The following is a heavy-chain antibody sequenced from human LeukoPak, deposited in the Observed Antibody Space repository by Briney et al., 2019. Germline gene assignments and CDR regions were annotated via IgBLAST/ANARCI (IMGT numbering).Heavy chain of an antibody. Sequence: ASVKVACKASGYTLTSYGISWVRQAPGQGLEWMGWISAYNGNTNYAQKLQGRVTMTTDTSTSTAYMELRSLRSDDTAVYYCARDGQWFGEGPTRIRDYWGQGALVTVSS. CDR3: ARDGQWFGEGPTRIRDY. J-gene: IGHJ4*02. D-gene: IGHD3-10*01. CDR2: ISAYNGNT. CDR1: GYTLTSYG. V-gene: IGHV1-18*01.